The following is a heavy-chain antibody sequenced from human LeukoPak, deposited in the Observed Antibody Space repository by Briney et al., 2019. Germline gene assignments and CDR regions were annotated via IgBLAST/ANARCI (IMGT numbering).Heavy chain of an antibody. V-gene: IGHV4-4*07. D-gene: IGHD3-3*01. Sequence: PSETLSLTCTVCGGSISSYYWSWIRQPAGKGLEWIGRIYTSGSTNYNPSLKSRVTMSVDTSKNQFSLKLSSVTAADTAVYYCARELIFGVVIVFDYWGQGTLVTVPS. CDR2: IYTSGST. J-gene: IGHJ4*02. CDR3: ARELIFGVVIVFDY. CDR1: GGSISSYY.